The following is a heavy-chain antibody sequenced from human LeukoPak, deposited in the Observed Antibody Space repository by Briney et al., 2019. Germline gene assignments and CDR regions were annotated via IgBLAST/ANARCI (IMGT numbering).Heavy chain of an antibody. D-gene: IGHD3-9*01. Sequence: PGGSLRLSCAASGFTLSSYAMSWVRQAPGKGLEWASAISGSGGSTYYADSVKGRFTISRDNSKNTLYLQMNSLRAEDTAVYYCAKDLAMTYYDILTGYFPWGQGTLVTVSS. J-gene: IGHJ5*02. CDR2: ISGSGGST. CDR3: AKDLAMTYYDILTGYFP. V-gene: IGHV3-23*01. CDR1: GFTLSSYA.